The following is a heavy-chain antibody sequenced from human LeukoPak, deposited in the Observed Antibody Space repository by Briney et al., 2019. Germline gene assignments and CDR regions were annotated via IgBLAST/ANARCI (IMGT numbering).Heavy chain of an antibody. J-gene: IGHJ4*02. CDR2: ISSSSSYI. V-gene: IGHV3-21*01. CDR3: ARVGGNCSGGSCHPFDY. CDR1: GFTFSSYS. D-gene: IGHD2-15*01. Sequence: PAGTLRLSCAASGFTFSSYSMNWVRQGPGKGLEWVSSISSSSSYIYYADPVKGRFTTSRDNAKNSLYLQMNSLRAEDTAVYYCARVGGNCSGGSCHPFDYWGQGTLVTVSS.